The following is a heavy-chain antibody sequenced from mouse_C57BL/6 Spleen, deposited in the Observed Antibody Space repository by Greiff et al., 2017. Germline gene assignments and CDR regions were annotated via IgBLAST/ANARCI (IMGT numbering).Heavy chain of an antibody. CDR1: GFNIKNTY. CDR2: IDPANGNT. V-gene: IGHV14-3*01. J-gene: IGHJ4*01. Sequence: EVKLVESVAELVRPGASVKLSCTASGFNIKNTYMHWVKQRPEQGLEWIGRIDPANGNTKYAPKFQGKATITADTSSNTAYLQLSSLTSEDTAIYYGASDSYYYGSSLYAMDYWGQGTSVTVSS. CDR3: ASDSYYYGSSLYAMDY. D-gene: IGHD1-1*01.